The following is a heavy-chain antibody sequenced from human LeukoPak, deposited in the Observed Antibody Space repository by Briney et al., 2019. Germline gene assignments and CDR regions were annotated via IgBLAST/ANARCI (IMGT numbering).Heavy chain of an antibody. J-gene: IGHJ6*04. CDR3: SAMVTTVDV. CDR1: GFIVSGNY. D-gene: IGHD5-18*01. V-gene: IGHV3-53*01. CDR2: IYSGGST. Sequence: SGGSLRLSCAASGFIVSGNYMSWVRQAPGKGLEWVSVIYSGGSTYCADSVKGRFTISRDNSKNTLYLQMNSSRVEDTAVYYCSAMVTTVDVWGKGTTVTVSS.